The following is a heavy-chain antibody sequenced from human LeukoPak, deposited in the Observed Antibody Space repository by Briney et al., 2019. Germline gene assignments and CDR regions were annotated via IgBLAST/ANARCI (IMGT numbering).Heavy chain of an antibody. CDR2: MNPNSGNT. Sequence: GASVKVSCKASGYTFTSYDIHWVRQATGQGLEWMGWMNPNSGNTGYAQKFQGRVTMTRSTSINTAYMELSSLRSEDTAVYYCARGKPPPGFYDSTGDYWGQGSLVTVSS. J-gene: IGHJ4*02. CDR3: ARGKPPPGFYDSTGDY. D-gene: IGHD3-22*01. CDR1: GYTFTSYD. V-gene: IGHV1-8*01.